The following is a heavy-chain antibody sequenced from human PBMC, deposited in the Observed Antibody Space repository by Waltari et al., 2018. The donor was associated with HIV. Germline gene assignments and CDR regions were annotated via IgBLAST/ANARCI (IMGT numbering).Heavy chain of an antibody. V-gene: IGHV4-31*03. J-gene: IGHJ6*02. CDR3: ARDYRSPSGSYYYYGMDV. CDR2: IYYSGST. D-gene: IGHD3-10*01. Sequence: QVQLQESGPGLVKPSQTLSLTCSVSGFSLSRGPYYWSWIRQFPGKGLEWIGYIYYSGSTSYNPSLESRVTISIDTSKNQLSLRLSSVTAADTVVYYCARDYRSPSGSYYYYGMDVWGQGTRVTVSS. CDR1: GFSLSRGPYY.